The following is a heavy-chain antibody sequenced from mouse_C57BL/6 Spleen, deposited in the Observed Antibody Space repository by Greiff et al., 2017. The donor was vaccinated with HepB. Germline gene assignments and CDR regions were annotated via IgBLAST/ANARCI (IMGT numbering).Heavy chain of an antibody. J-gene: IGHJ1*03. CDR2: ISSGGDYI. V-gene: IGHV5-9-1*02. CDR1: GFTFSSYA. D-gene: IGHD1-1*01. Sequence: EVKLMESGEGLVKPGGSLKLSCAASGFTFSSYAMSWVRQTPEKRLEWVAYISSGGDYIYYADTVKGRFTISRDNARNTLYLQMSSLKSEDTAMYYCTREIITTVRRGFDVWGTGTTVTVSS. CDR3: TREIITTVRRGFDV.